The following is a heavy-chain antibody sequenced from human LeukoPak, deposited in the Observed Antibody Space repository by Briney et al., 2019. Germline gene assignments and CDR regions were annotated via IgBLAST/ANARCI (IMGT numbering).Heavy chain of an antibody. V-gene: IGHV3-48*03. Sequence: PGGSLRLSCAASGFTFSSYEMNWLRQAPGKGLEWVSYISSSGSTIYYADSVKGRFTISRDNAKNSLYLQMNSLRAEDTAVYYCARGDGYNTDLDYWGQGTLVTVSS. CDR1: GFTFSSYE. D-gene: IGHD5-24*01. CDR2: ISSSGSTI. J-gene: IGHJ4*02. CDR3: ARGDGYNTDLDY.